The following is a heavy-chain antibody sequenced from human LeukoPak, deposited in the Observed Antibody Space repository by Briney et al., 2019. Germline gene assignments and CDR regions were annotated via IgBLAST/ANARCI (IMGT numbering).Heavy chain of an antibody. CDR1: GGSISSYY. Sequence: SETLSLTCTVSGGSISSYYWSWIRQPPGKGLEWIGYIYYSGSTNYNPSLKSRVTISVDTSKNQFSLKLSSVTAADTAVYYCARVTMVRGVIRVVHGMDVWGQGTTVTVSS. V-gene: IGHV4-59*01. J-gene: IGHJ6*02. D-gene: IGHD3-10*01. CDR2: IYYSGST. CDR3: ARVTMVRGVIRVVHGMDV.